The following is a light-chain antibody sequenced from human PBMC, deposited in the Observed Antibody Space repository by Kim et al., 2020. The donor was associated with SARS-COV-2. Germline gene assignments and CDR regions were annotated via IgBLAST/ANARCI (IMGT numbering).Light chain of an antibody. CDR2: GAS. CDR1: QSISKS. Sequence: SSAGGDRVTVTCRASQSISKSLNWYQQKPGEAPRVVIFGASTLQSGVPSRFSGSGSGTDFTLTISSLQPEDSATYFCQQTFSTPYSFGQGTKLEI. V-gene: IGKV1-39*01. CDR3: QQTFSTPYS. J-gene: IGKJ2*03.